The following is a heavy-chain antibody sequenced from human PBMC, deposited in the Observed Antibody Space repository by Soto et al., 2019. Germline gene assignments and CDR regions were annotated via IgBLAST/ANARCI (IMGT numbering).Heavy chain of an antibody. CDR3: ATNTYYYGSGSYTFDY. Sequence: ASVKVSCKVSGYTLTELSMHWVRQAPGKGLEWMGGFDPEDGETIYAQKFQGRVTMTEDTSTDTAYMELSSLRSEDTAVYYCATNTYYYGSGSYTFDYWGQGTLVTVS. D-gene: IGHD3-10*01. V-gene: IGHV1-24*01. CDR1: GYTLTELS. J-gene: IGHJ4*02. CDR2: FDPEDGET.